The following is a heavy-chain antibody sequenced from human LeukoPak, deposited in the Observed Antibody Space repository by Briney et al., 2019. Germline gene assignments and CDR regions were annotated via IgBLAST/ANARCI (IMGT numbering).Heavy chain of an antibody. CDR1: GGSFSGYY. D-gene: IGHD3-10*01. CDR3: ARERNVLLWFGELLGYFDY. Sequence: SETLSLTCAVYGGSFSGYYWSWIRQPPGKGLEWIGEINHSGSTNYNPSLKSRVTISVDTSKNQFSLKLSSVTAADTAVYYCARERNVLLWFGELLGYFDYWGQGTLVTVSS. V-gene: IGHV4-34*01. CDR2: INHSGST. J-gene: IGHJ4*02.